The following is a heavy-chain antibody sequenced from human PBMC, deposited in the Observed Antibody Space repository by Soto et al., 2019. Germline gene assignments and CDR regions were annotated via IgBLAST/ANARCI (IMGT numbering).Heavy chain of an antibody. CDR1: GFTFSAYS. D-gene: IGHD2-21*02. CDR3: AVQVCTVVTPIDL. Sequence: EVQLVESGGGLVQPGGSLRLSCVASGFTFSAYSMNWVRQAPGKGPEWLSYISGNNANIYYADSVRGRFTISRDNAKSSLSLHMDSRSDDDAAVYFCAVQVCTVVTPIDLWGLGSMVSVSS. J-gene: IGHJ5*02. V-gene: IGHV3-48*02. CDR2: ISGNNANI.